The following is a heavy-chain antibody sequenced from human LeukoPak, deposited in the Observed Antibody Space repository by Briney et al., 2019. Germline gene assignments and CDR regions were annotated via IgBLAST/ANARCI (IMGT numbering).Heavy chain of an antibody. CDR3: GRDWKLDY. CDR1: GFTFSNYA. Sequence: GGSLRLSCAASGFTFSNYAMSWVRQAPGKGLEWVSAISDDGGDTKYAESVKGRFTISRDNSRNRLYLQMNSLGVEDTAIYYCGRDWKLDYWGQGILVTVSS. D-gene: IGHD1-1*01. CDR2: ISDDGGDT. J-gene: IGHJ4*02. V-gene: IGHV3-23*01.